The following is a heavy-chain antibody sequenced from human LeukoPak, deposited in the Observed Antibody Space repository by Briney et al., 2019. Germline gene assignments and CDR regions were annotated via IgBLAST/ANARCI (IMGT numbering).Heavy chain of an antibody. CDR1: GYTFTGYY. CDR2: INPNSGGT. D-gene: IGHD1-26*01. CDR3: ARNSGSYYGGDY. J-gene: IGHJ4*02. Sequence: ASVKVSCKASGYTFTGYYMHWVRQAPGQGLEWMGWINPNSGGTNYAQKFQGRVTMTRDTSISTAYMELSRLRSDDTAVYYCARNSGSYYGGDYWGRGTLVTVSS. V-gene: IGHV1-2*02.